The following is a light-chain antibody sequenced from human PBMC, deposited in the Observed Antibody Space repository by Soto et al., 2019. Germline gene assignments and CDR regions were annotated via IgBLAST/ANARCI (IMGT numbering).Light chain of an antibody. CDR1: KLGDKY. CDR3: QAWDSSTHVV. V-gene: IGLV3-1*01. J-gene: IGLJ2*01. CDR2: QDS. Sequence: SYELTQPPSVSVSPGQTASITCSGAKLGDKYACWYQQKPGQSPVLVIYQDSKRPSGIPERFSGSNSGNTATLTISGTQAMDEADYYCQAWDSSTHVVFGGGTQLNVL.